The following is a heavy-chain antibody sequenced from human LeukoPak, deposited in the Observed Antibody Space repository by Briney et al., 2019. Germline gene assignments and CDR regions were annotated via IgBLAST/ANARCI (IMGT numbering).Heavy chain of an antibody. D-gene: IGHD6-13*01. CDR2: ISSSGSTI. V-gene: IGHV3-48*03. CDR1: RFSFSSYE. CDR3: ARGRAGYSSSWGI. Sequence: GGSLRLSCVASRFSFSSYEMNWVRQAPGKGLEWLSYISSSGSTIFYADSVKGRFTISRDNAKDSLYLQMNRLGAEDTAVYYCARGRAGYSSSWGIWGQGTMVTVSS. J-gene: IGHJ3*02.